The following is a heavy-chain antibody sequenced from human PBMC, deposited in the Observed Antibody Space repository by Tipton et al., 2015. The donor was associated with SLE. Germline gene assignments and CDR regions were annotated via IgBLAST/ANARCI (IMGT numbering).Heavy chain of an antibody. Sequence: QLVQSGPEVKKPGASVKVSCKASGYTFTSYAMHWVRQAPGQRLEWMGWINAGNGNTSASSAHMDLSSLRSEDTAVYYCARAPLSVARGNNWFDPWGQGTLVTVSS. CDR3: ARAPLSVARGNNWFDP. CDR1: GYTFTSYA. J-gene: IGHJ5*02. D-gene: IGHD6-19*01. V-gene: IGHV1-3*01. CDR2: INAGNG.